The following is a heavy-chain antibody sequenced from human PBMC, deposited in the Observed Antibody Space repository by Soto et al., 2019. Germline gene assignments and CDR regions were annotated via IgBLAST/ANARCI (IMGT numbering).Heavy chain of an antibody. Sequence: VKVSCKASGGTFSSYAISWVRQAPGQGLEWMGGIIPIFGTANYAQKFQGRVTITADKSTSTAYMELSSLRSEDTAVYYCATSIAAPPSYFDYWGQGTLVTVSS. CDR3: ATSIAAPPSYFDY. CDR2: IIPIFGTA. D-gene: IGHD6-6*01. V-gene: IGHV1-69*13. CDR1: GGTFSSYA. J-gene: IGHJ4*02.